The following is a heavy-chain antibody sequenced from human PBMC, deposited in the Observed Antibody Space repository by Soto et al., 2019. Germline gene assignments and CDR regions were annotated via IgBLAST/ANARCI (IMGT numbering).Heavy chain of an antibody. CDR3: ARVGVVVVAATPNRWDDAFDI. Sequence: GGSLRLSCAASGFTFSSYSMNWVRQAPGKGLEWVSYISSSSRTIYYADSVKGRFTISRDNAKNSLYLQMNSLRAEDTAVYYCARVGVVVVAATPNRWDDAFDIWGQGTMVTVSS. J-gene: IGHJ3*02. CDR1: GFTFSSYS. D-gene: IGHD2-15*01. V-gene: IGHV3-48*01. CDR2: ISSSSRTI.